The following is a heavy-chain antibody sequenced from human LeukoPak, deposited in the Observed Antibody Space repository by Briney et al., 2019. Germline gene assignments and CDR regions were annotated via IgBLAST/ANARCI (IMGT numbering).Heavy chain of an antibody. CDR2: IFHSDSI. CDR3: ARSRRRYESRHFRVSGGPAGRPFDL. J-gene: IGHJ4*02. CDR1: GDSFSEYY. D-gene: IGHD3-22*01. V-gene: IGHV4-34*12. Sequence: SETLSLTCAVYGDSFSEYYWNWVRQAPGKGLEWTGVIFHSDSIHYNPALNSRVTMSVDMSKNQFSLRLTSVTAADTAVYYCARSRRRYESRHFRVSGGPAGRPFDLWGQGNRVTVSS.